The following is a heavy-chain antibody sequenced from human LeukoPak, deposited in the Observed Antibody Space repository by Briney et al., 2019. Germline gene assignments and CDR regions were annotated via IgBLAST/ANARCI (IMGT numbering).Heavy chain of an antibody. CDR2: MSNNGAT. V-gene: IGHV4-59*01. J-gene: IGHJ3*02. CDR1: GGSISGFY. Sequence: SETLSLTCTVSGGSISGFYWSWIRQPPGKGLEWIGYMSNNGATTYNPSLKSRVTISIDMSNNHFSLTLKSVTAADMAVYYCARESVYYDSSGYNDVFDIWGQGTMVTVSS. CDR3: ARESVYYDSSGYNDVFDI. D-gene: IGHD3-22*01.